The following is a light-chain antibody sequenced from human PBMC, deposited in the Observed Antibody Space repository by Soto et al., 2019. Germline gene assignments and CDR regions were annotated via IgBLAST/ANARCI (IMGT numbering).Light chain of an antibody. V-gene: IGKV3-11*01. J-gene: IGKJ2*01. CDR1: QSVGTY. CDR2: DAS. CDR3: QQCSNWHPLYT. Sequence: EIVLTQSPATLSLSPGERATLSCRASQSVGTYLAWYHQKPGQAPRLLISDASNMATGLPARFSGGGSGTDFTRTIGRLEPQDFAVYNCQQCSNWHPLYTLGQGTKLEIK.